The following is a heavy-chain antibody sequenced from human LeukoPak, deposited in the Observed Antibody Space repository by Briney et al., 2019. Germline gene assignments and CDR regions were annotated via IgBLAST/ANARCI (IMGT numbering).Heavy chain of an antibody. J-gene: IGHJ5*02. CDR2: ISYSGSI. V-gene: IGHV4-39*01. CDR1: GGSISSSNYY. D-gene: IGHD2-15*01. CDR3: ARRGRYCSGGSCFIGLFDP. Sequence: PSETLSLTCAVTGGSISSSNYYWGWIRQPPGKGLEWIGSISYSGSINYNPSLKSRVTISVDTSKNQFSLKLSSVTAADTAVYYCARRGRYCSGGSCFIGLFDPWGQGTLVTVSS.